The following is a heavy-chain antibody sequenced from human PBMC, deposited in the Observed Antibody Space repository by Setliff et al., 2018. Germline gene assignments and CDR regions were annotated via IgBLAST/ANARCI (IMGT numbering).Heavy chain of an antibody. CDR2: ISSNGVRL. J-gene: IGHJ6*02. V-gene: IGHV3-64*04. Sequence: GESLKISCRGSGFTFISYAMHWVRQAPGKGLEYVSAISSNGVRLSYADSVKGRFTISRDNAKNSLYLQMNSLTTEDTAVYYCAKDSLEVVIALHGMDVWGQGTTVTVSS. CDR1: GFTFISYA. CDR3: AKDSLEVVIALHGMDV. D-gene: IGHD2-21*01.